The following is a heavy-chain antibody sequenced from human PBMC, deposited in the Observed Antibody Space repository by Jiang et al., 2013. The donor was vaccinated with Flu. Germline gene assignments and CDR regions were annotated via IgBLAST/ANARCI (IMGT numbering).Heavy chain of an antibody. V-gene: IGHV2-70*11. D-gene: IGHD6-19*01. CDR1: GFSLSTSGMC. CDR2: IDWDDDK. CDR3: ARIVYSSGWYGFDY. J-gene: IGHJ4*02. Sequence: KPTQTLTLTCTFSGFSLSTSGMCVSWIRQPPGKAPEWLARIDWDDDKYYRTSLKTRLTISKDTSKNQVVLTMTNMDPVDTATYYCARIVYSSGWYGFDYWGQGTLGHRLL.